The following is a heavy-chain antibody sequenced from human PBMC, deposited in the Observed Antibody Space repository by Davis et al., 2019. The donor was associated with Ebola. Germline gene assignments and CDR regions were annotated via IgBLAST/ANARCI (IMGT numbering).Heavy chain of an antibody. J-gene: IGHJ2*01. CDR2: IYYSGST. CDR3: ARGSAGHFDL. D-gene: IGHD6-13*01. Sequence: MPSETLSLTCTVSGGSIGYYYWSWIRQSPGKGLEWIGYIYYSGSTKYNPSHKSRVTISVDMSKNQFSLKLRSVTAADTAVYYCARGSAGHFDLWGRGTLVTVSS. V-gene: IGHV4-59*01. CDR1: GGSIGYYY.